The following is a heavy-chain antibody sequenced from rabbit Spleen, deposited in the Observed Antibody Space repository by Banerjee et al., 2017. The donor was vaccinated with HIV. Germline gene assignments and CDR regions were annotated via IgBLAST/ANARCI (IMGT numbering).Heavy chain of an antibody. V-gene: IGHV1S45*01. J-gene: IGHJ3*01. Sequence: QEQLVESGGGLVQPEGSLTLTCTASGFSFSSSYYMCWVRQAPGKGLEWIGCIYTGSSGSTYYASWAKGRFTISKTSSTTVTLQMTSLTAADTATYFCARCDSGGGGYGSGLWGQGTLVTVS. D-gene: IGHD7-1*01. CDR2: IYTGSSGST. CDR3: ARCDSGGGGYGSGL. CDR1: GFSFSSSYY.